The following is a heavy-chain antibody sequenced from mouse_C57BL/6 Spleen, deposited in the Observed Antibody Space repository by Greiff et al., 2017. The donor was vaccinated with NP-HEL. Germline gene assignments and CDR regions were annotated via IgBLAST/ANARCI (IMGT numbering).Heavy chain of an antibody. CDR1: GYAFSSYW. CDR2: IYPGDGDT. J-gene: IGHJ3*01. D-gene: IGHD2-4*01. Sequence: QVQLQQSGAELVKPGASVKISCKASGYAFSSYWMNWVKQRPGKGLEWIGQIYPGDGDTNYNGKFKGKATLTADKSSSTAYMQLSSRTSEDSAVYCCARCDYDGAWFAYWGQGTLVTVSA. V-gene: IGHV1-80*01. CDR3: ARCDYDGAWFAY.